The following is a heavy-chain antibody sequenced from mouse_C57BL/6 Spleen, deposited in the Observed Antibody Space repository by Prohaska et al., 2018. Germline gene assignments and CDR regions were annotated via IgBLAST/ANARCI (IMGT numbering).Heavy chain of an antibody. V-gene: IGHV4-1*01. Sequence: VKLLQSGGGLVQPGGSLKLSCAVSGIDFSRYWMSWVRRAPGKGLEWIGEINTDSSTINYAPSLKDKFIISRDNAKNTLYLQMSKVRSEDTALYYCASPNWDWYFDVWGTGTTVTVSS. J-gene: IGHJ1*03. CDR2: INTDSSTI. CDR3: ASPNWDWYFDV. CDR1: GIDFSRYW. D-gene: IGHD4-1*01.